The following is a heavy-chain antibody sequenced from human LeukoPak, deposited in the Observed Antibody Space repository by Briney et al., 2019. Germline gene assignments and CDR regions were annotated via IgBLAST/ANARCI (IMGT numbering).Heavy chain of an antibody. CDR3: ARVVGLTGYSSSWYSGYYYYMDV. Sequence: SVKVSCKASGGTFSSYAISWVRQAPGQGLEWMGGIVPIFGTTNYAQKFQDRVTITADKSTSTAYMELSSLRSEDTAVYYCARVVGLTGYSSSWYSGYYYYMDVWGKGTTVTVSS. V-gene: IGHV1-69*06. CDR1: GGTFSSYA. D-gene: IGHD6-13*01. J-gene: IGHJ6*03. CDR2: IVPIFGTT.